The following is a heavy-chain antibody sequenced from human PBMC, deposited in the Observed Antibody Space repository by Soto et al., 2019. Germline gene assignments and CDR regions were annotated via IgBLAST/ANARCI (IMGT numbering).Heavy chain of an antibody. CDR1: GGTFSSYA. J-gene: IGHJ3*02. CDR3: ARVVAGYCSGGSCKGAFDT. V-gene: IGHV1-69*13. CDR2: IIPIFGTA. Sequence: GASVKVSCKASGGTFSSYAISWVRQAPGQGLEWMGGIIPIFGTANYAQKFQGRVTITADESTSTAYVELSSLRSEDTAVYYCARVVAGYCSGGSCKGAFDTWGQGTMVTVSS. D-gene: IGHD2-15*01.